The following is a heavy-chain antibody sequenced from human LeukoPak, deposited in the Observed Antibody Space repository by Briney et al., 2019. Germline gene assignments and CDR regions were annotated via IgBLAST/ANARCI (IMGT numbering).Heavy chain of an antibody. CDR3: ARESSSGWSHDAFDI. CDR2: IYYSGST. D-gene: IGHD6-19*01. J-gene: IGHJ3*02. V-gene: IGHV4-59*01. Sequence: SETLSLTCTVSGGSISDYYWTWIRQPPGKGLEWIGHIYYSGSTNYNPSLKSRVTISVDTSKNQFSLKLSSVTAADTAVYYCARESSSGWSHDAFDIWGQGTMVTVSS. CDR1: GGSISDYY.